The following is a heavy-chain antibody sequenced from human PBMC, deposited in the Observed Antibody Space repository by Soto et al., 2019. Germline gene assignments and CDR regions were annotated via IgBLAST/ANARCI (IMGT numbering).Heavy chain of an antibody. CDR3: ALDYGGNSGWFDT. J-gene: IGHJ5*02. D-gene: IGHD4-17*01. Sequence: ASVKVSCKASGYTFTSYDINWVRQATGQGLEWVGWMNPNSGNTDYAQNFQGRVTLTRNTSISTAYMELSSLRSEDTAMYYYALDYGGNSGWFDTWGQGTLVTVSS. V-gene: IGHV1-8*01. CDR1: GYTFTSYD. CDR2: MNPNSGNT.